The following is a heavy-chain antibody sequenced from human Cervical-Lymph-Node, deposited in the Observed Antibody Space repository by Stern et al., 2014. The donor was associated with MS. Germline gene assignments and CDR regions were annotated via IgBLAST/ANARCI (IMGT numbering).Heavy chain of an antibody. CDR3: ATHRGRVTYYYGMDV. CDR2: FDPEHGET. V-gene: IGHV1-24*01. Sequence: VHLVQYGAEVKKPGASVNVSCKVSGYTLSEISMHWVRQAPGKGLEWMGGFDPEHGETRYAQKFQGRVTMAEDRSTDTAYMELSSLRSEDTAVYYCATHRGRVTYYYGMDVWGQGTTVTVSS. J-gene: IGHJ6*02. D-gene: IGHD2-21*02. CDR1: GYTLSEIS.